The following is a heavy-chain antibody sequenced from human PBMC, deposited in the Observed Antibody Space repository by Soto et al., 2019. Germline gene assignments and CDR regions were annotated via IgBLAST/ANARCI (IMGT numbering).Heavy chain of an antibody. CDR2: ISWNSGSI. CDR1: GFTFDDYA. Sequence: SLRLSCAASGFTFDDYAMHWVRQAPGKGLEWVSGISWNSGSIGYADSVKGRFTISRDNAKNSLYLQMNSLRAEDTALYYCAKDISWGRLWFGELVIFDAFDIWGQGTMVTVSS. J-gene: IGHJ3*02. D-gene: IGHD3-10*01. CDR3: AKDISWGRLWFGELVIFDAFDI. V-gene: IGHV3-9*01.